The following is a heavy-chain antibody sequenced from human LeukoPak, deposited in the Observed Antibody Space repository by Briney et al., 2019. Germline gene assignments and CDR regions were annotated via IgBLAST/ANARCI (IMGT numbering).Heavy chain of an antibody. CDR3: AREPTVAGFDY. CDR2: IYTSGST. D-gene: IGHD6-19*01. Sequence: SETLSLTCTVSGGSISSSSYYWSWIRQPAGKGLEWIGRIYTSGSTNYNPSLKSRVTISVDTSKNQFSLKLSSVTAADTAVYYCAREPTVAGFDYWGQGTLVTVSS. J-gene: IGHJ4*02. CDR1: GGSISSSSYY. V-gene: IGHV4-61*02.